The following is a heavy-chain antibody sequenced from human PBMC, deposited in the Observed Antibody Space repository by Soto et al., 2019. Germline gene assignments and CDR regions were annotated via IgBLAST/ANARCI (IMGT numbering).Heavy chain of an antibody. D-gene: IGHD5-18*01. Sequence: QVQLVQSGAEVKKPESSVKVSCKAPGGTFSTYAISWVRQAPGQGLEWMGGIIPMFGTANYAQRFQDRVTITADESTNTVDMELSSMRSEDTAVYFCASGIQLWLRRINNGYSGWGQGTLVTVPS. CDR2: IIPMFGTA. CDR3: ASGIQLWLRRINNGYSG. V-gene: IGHV1-69*12. J-gene: IGHJ4*02. CDR1: GGTFSTYA.